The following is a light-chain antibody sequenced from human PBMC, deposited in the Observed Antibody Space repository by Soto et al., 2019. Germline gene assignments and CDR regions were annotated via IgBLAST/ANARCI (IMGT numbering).Light chain of an antibody. CDR3: QQYNNCAPET. CDR1: QSVSSSY. J-gene: IGKJ1*01. V-gene: IGKV3-20*01. Sequence: ESVLTQSPGTLSLSPGERATLSCRARQSVSSSYLAWYQQKPGQAPRLLIYGTSSRATGIPDRFSGSGSGTDFTLTIRYIEAGDSAVYYCQQYNNCAPETFRQSTKVDIK. CDR2: GTS.